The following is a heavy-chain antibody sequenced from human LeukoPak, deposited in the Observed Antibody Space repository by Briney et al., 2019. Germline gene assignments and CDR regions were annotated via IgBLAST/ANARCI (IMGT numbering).Heavy chain of an antibody. V-gene: IGHV4-39*01. CDR2: IYYSGST. J-gene: IGHJ3*02. CDR1: GVSISSSSYY. CDR3: ARARKQQLYFDAFDI. Sequence: SETLSLTCTVSGVSISSSSYYWGWIRQPPGKGLEWIGSIYYSGSTYYNPSLKSRVTISVDTSKNQFSLKLSSVTAADTAVYHCARARKQQLYFDAFDIWGQGTMVTVSS. D-gene: IGHD6-13*01.